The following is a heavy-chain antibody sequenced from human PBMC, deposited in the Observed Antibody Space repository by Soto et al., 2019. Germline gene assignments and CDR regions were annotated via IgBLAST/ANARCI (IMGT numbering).Heavy chain of an antibody. Sequence: SETLSLTCTVSGGSISSYYWSWIRHPPGKGLEWIGYIYYSGSTNYNPSLKSRVTISVDTSKNQFSLKLSSVTAADTAVYYCARHDYSPYPYYMDVWGTGTTVTVSS. CDR2: IYYSGST. CDR3: ARHDYSPYPYYMDV. CDR1: GGSISSYY. D-gene: IGHD4-4*01. J-gene: IGHJ6*03. V-gene: IGHV4-59*08.